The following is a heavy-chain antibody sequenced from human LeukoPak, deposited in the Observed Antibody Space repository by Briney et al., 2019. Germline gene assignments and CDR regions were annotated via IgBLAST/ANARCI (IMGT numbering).Heavy chain of an antibody. CDR3: ARVGVGAKQHGHDRYYMDV. CDR2: ISSSGSTI. Sequence: GGSLRLSCAASGFTFSDYYMSWIRQAPGKGLEWVSYISSSGSTIYYADSVKGRFTISRDNAKNSLYLQMNSLRAEDTAVYYCARVGVGAKQHGHDRYYMDVWGKGTTVTVSS. D-gene: IGHD4/OR15-4a*01. V-gene: IGHV3-11*01. CDR1: GFTFSDYY. J-gene: IGHJ6*03.